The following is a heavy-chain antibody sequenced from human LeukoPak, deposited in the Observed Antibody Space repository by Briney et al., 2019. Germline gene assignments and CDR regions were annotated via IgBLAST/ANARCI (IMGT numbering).Heavy chain of an antibody. V-gene: IGHV4-34*01. CDR3: ARGGDYSDSSPVS. J-gene: IGHJ5*02. CDR2: VSHSGSP. D-gene: IGHD3-22*01. CDR1: GGTFGSFSGYY. Sequence: SETLSLTCGVYGGTFGSFSGYYWSWIRQPPGKGLEWIGEVSHSGSPNYNPSLKSRLIISVETSKNQISLKLSSVTAADTAVYFCARGGDYSDSSPVSWGQGTLVTVSS.